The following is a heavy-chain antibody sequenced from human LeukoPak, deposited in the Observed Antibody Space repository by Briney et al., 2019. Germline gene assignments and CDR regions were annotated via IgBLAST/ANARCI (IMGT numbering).Heavy chain of an antibody. CDR3: AREGGSYSVDY. Sequence: GASVKVSCKASGYTFIGYYKHWVRQAPGQGLEWMGWINPNSGATNYAQKFQGRVTMTRDTSISTAYMELSGLRSDDTAVYYCAREGGSYSVDYWGQGTLVTVSS. V-gene: IGHV1-2*02. CDR2: INPNSGAT. CDR1: GYTFIGYY. D-gene: IGHD1-26*01. J-gene: IGHJ4*02.